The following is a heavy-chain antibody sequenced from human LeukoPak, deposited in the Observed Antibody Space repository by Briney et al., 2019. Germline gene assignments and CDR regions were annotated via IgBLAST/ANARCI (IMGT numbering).Heavy chain of an antibody. CDR2: ISSSGSTI. J-gene: IGHJ4*02. V-gene: IGHV3-11*01. CDR3: ARASRDGYNLWY. D-gene: IGHD5-24*01. Sequence: GGSLRLSCAASGFSVSSNYMSWVRQAPGKGLEWVSYISSSGSTIYYADSVKGRFTISRDNAKNSLYLQMNSLRAEDTAVYYCARASRDGYNLWYWGQGTLVTVSS. CDR1: GFSVSSNY.